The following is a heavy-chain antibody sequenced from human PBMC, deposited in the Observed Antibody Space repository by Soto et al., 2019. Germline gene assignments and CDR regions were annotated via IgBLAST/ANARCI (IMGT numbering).Heavy chain of an antibody. CDR1: GFTFSSHA. CDR3: EKRVTLFGEVKLPPDFYS. D-gene: IGHD3-3*01. V-gene: IGHV3-23*01. J-gene: IGHJ4*02. Sequence: EVQLLESGGGLVQPEGSLRLSCAASGFTFSSHAMSWVRQAPGKGLEWVSAISYSGSNTYYTDSVKGRFTISRDNSKNTLYLQMNSLRVEDTAIYYCEKRVTLFGEVKLPPDFYSWGKGTLVTVSS. CDR2: ISYSGSNT.